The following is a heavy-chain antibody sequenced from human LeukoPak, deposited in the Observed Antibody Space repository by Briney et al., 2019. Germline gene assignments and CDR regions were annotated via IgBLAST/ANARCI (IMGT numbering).Heavy chain of an antibody. CDR3: ARGGGGGTYYYFGMDV. Sequence: ASVKVSCKASGYTFTSYGISWVRQAPGQGLEWMGWISTYNGNTNYAQNLQGRVTMTSDTSTNTAYMELRSLRSDDTAVYYCARGGGGGTYYYFGMDVWGQGTTVTVSS. V-gene: IGHV1-18*01. J-gene: IGHJ6*02. CDR2: ISTYNGNT. D-gene: IGHD2-21*01. CDR1: GYTFTSYG.